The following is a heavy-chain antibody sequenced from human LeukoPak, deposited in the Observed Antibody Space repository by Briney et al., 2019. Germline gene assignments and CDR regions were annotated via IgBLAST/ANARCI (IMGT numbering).Heavy chain of an antibody. V-gene: IGHV3-74*01. Sequence: GGSLRLSCAAPGFTFSSNWMHWVRQAPGKGLVWVSRINTDGSSTTYADSVKGRFTISRDNAKNTLSLQMNSLSAEDTAVYYCARELGVVVIGDAFDIWGQGTMVTVSS. CDR3: ARELGVVVIGDAFDI. D-gene: IGHD3-22*01. CDR2: INTDGSST. J-gene: IGHJ3*02. CDR1: GFTFSSNW.